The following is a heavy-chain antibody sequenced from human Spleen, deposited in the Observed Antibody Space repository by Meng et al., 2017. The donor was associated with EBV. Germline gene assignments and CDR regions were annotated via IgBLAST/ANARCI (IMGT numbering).Heavy chain of an antibody. CDR3: ARASSGDSDGFDY. Sequence: QRHEAGPGLVKALQALTLTCAVHGGAISSGDCCWSSIRQPPRKCLEWIGSIHDSGSTHYNPSLRSRITMSLDTSKNKLSLKLSSVTAADTAVYYCARASSGDSDGFDYWGQGTLVTVSS. CDR1: GGAISSGDCC. J-gene: IGHJ4*02. CDR2: IHDSGST. D-gene: IGHD5-18*01. V-gene: IGHV4-30-4*01.